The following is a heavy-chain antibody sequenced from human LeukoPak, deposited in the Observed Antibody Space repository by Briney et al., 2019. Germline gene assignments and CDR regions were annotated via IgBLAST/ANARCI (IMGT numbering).Heavy chain of an antibody. CDR1: GFTFSSYG. CDR3: AKDLDCSSTSCYKDY. D-gene: IGHD2-2*02. Sequence: GGSLRLSCAASGFTFSSYGMHWVRQAPGKGLEWVSAISGSAGSTYYADSVKGRFTISRDNSKNTLYLQMNSLRAEDTAVYYCAKDLDCSSTSCYKDYWGQGTLVTVSS. J-gene: IGHJ4*02. V-gene: IGHV3-23*01. CDR2: ISGSAGST.